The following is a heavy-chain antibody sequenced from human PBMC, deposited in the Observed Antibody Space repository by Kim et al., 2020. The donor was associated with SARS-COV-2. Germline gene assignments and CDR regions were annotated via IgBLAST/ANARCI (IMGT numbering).Heavy chain of an antibody. CDR3: ARDDYGCNCFVDGLAM. D-gene: IGHD3-16*01. CDR2: IDLRGSTI. CDR1: GFTFSRYE. V-gene: IGHV3-48*03. Sequence: GGSLRLSCAASGFTFSRYEMNWVRQAPGKGLEWVSYIDLRGSTIYYADSVKGRFTISRDNAKNSLCLQMDSLRAEDTAMYYCARDDYGCNCFVDGLAMWGRGRMATVSA. J-gene: IGHJ3*02.